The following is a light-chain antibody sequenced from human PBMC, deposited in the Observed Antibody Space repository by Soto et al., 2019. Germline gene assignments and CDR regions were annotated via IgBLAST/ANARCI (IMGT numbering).Light chain of an antibody. V-gene: IGLV1-44*01. CDR2: SNN. CDR3: AAWDDSLNGRV. CDR1: TSSIGRNY. J-gene: IGLJ3*02. Sequence: QSVLTQPPSASGTPGQRVTISCSGGTSSIGRNYVYWYQQLPGTAPKLLIYSNNQRPSGVPDRFSGSKSGTSASLAISGLQSEDEADYYCAAWDDSLNGRVFGGGTKLTVL.